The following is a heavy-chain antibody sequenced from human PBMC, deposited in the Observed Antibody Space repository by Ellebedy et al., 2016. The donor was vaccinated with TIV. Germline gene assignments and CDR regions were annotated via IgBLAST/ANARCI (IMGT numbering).Heavy chain of an antibody. CDR1: GSSFSGYY. CDR2: ISHSGTT. J-gene: IGHJ4*02. D-gene: IGHD4-11*01. CDR3: ARGEMTTMTSFDY. Sequence: MPSETLSLTCAVYGSSFSGYYWSWIRHPPGKGLEWIGEISHSGTTNYNPSLKSRVTISVDTSKNQFSLKLSSVTAADTAVYYCARGEMTTMTSFDYWGQGTLVTVSS. V-gene: IGHV4-34*01.